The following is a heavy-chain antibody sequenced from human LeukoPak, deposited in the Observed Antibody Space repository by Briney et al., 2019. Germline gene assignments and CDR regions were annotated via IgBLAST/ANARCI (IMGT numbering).Heavy chain of an antibody. Sequence: SSETLSLTCTVSGDTISTSRYCWVCLGPSPGQDLVWLGSIYYNGITHYNPSLKRRVTIYVDTSRNQFSLHLYSVTAADTAVFYCARSDYYDYRQIDFWGQGTLVTVSS. CDR2: IYYNGIT. J-gene: IGHJ4*02. V-gene: IGHV4-39*01. CDR1: GDTISTSRYC. CDR3: ARSDYYDYRQIDF. D-gene: IGHD3-22*01.